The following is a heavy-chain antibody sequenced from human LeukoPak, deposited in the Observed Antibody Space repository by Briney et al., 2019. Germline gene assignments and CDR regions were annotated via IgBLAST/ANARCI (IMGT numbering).Heavy chain of an antibody. CDR2: IYDNGSA. CDR3: APLMPPNVVRMPGWHC. D-gene: IGHD2-21*01. J-gene: IGHJ4*02. V-gene: IGHV4-39*05. Sequence: PSETPSLTCTASGASISGCGYNWGWIRQPPGKGLEWIGSIYDNGSAYYNPSLKSRVTISVDTSKNQFSLRLTSVTAADTAVYYCAPLMPPNVVRMPGWHCWGQGTLVTVSS. CDR1: GASISGCGYN.